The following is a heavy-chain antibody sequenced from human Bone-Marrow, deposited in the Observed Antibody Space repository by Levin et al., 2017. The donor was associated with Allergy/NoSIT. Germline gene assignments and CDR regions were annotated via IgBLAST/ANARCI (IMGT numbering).Heavy chain of an antibody. Sequence: GESLKISCVGSGFTFGNYWMSWVRQAPGKGLEWVASIKEDGSDTYFVDSVKGRFIISRDKAKNSSYLQINSLKVEDTAVYYCARGAAAFDYWGQGTLVTVSS. CDR2: IKEDGSDT. V-gene: IGHV3-7*01. J-gene: IGHJ4*02. CDR3: ARGAAAFDY. CDR1: GFTFGNYW. D-gene: IGHD6-13*01.